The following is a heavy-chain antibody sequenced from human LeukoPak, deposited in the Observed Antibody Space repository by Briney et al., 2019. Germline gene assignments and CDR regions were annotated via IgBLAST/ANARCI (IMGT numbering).Heavy chain of an antibody. J-gene: IGHJ4*02. D-gene: IGHD2-2*02. Sequence: PGRSLRLSCAASGLTFSSHAMHWVRQAPGKGLEWVAVISYDGSNKYYADSVKGRFTISRDNSKNTLYLQMNSLRAEDTAVYYCARLYCSSTSCYTGVDYWGQGTLVTVSS. CDR2: ISYDGSNK. CDR1: GLTFSSHA. V-gene: IGHV3-30*04. CDR3: ARLYCSSTSCYTGVDY.